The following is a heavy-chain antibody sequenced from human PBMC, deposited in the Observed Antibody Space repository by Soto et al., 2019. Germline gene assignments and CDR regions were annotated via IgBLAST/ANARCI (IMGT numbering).Heavy chain of an antibody. Sequence: SETLSLTCTVSGASIRSYYWSWIRQPPGKGLEWIGYIYYSGSTNYNPSLKSRVTISVDTSKNQFSLKLSSVTAADTAVYYCASREMATLTFDYWGQGTLVTVSS. CDR3: ASREMATLTFDY. V-gene: IGHV4-59*01. CDR1: GASIRSYY. CDR2: IYYSGST. D-gene: IGHD4-4*01. J-gene: IGHJ4*02.